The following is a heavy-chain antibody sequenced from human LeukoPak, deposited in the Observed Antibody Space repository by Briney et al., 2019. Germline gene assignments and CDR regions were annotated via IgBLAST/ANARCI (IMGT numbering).Heavy chain of an antibody. CDR1: GYTLTELS. CDR3: ATVTLYDSSGNPMYIWFDP. CDR2: FDPEDGET. J-gene: IGHJ5*02. D-gene: IGHD3-22*01. Sequence: ASVKVSCKVSGYTLTELSMHWVRQAPGKGLEWMGGFDPEDGETIYAQKFQGRVTMTEDTSTDTAYMELSSLRSEDTAVYYCATVTLYDSSGNPMYIWFDPWGQGTLVTVSS. V-gene: IGHV1-24*01.